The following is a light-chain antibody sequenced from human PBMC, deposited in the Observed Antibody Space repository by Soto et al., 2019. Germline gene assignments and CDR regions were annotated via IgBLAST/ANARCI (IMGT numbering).Light chain of an antibody. CDR3: QHYVASSWT. CDR2: APS. CDR1: QSIDNRY. V-gene: IGKV3-20*01. J-gene: IGKJ1*01. Sequence: EIVLTQSPGTLSSSPGERATLSCRASQSIDNRYFAWYHHKPGQAPRLLIYAPSSRSTGIPDRFGGSGSGTDFTLTINGLEPEDCAVYYCQHYVASSWTFGQGTKVDIK.